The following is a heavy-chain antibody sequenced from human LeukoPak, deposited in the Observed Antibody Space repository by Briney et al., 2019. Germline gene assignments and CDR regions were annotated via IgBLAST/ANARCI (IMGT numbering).Heavy chain of an antibody. Sequence: PGGSLRLSCAASGFTFSNYAMHWVRQAPGKGLEWVAVISYDGTNKYYADSVKGRFTISRDNSKDTLYLQMNSLRAEDTAVYYCARGPLTGRWPDMGFDYWGQGTLVTVSS. CDR2: ISYDGTNK. CDR3: ARGPLTGRWPDMGFDY. V-gene: IGHV3-30-3*01. CDR1: GFTFSNYA. D-gene: IGHD5-24*01. J-gene: IGHJ4*02.